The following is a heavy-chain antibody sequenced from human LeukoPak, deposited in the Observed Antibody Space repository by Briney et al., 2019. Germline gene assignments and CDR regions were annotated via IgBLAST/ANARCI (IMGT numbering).Heavy chain of an antibody. Sequence: SETLSLTCTVSGGSISSGGYYWSWIRQHPGKGLEWIGYIYYSGSTYYNPSLKSRVTISVDTSKNQFSLKLSSVTAADTAVYYCARVAGPDYYDSSGSNWFDPWGQGTLVTVSS. J-gene: IGHJ5*02. D-gene: IGHD3-22*01. CDR3: ARVAGPDYYDSSGSNWFDP. CDR2: IYYSGST. CDR1: GGSISSGGYY. V-gene: IGHV4-31*03.